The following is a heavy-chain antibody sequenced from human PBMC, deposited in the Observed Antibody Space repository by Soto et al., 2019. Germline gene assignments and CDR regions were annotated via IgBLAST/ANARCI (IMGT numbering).Heavy chain of an antibody. J-gene: IGHJ4*01. CDR3: ARGGSYWARRHSFDS. D-gene: IGHD2-8*02. Sequence: DSVKVSCKASGYTFTSYDINWVRQAAGQGPEWMGSVTPRNGDTAFAQKYQGRVTVTSNTSMSTVYMELSNLRSDDTAVYYCARGGSYWARRHSFDSSGHGTPVTVSS. V-gene: IGHV1-8*02. CDR1: GYTFTSYD. CDR2: VTPRNGDT.